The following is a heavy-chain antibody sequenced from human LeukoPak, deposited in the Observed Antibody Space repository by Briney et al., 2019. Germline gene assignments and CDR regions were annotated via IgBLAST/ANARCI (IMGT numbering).Heavy chain of an antibody. J-gene: IGHJ3*02. CDR3: ATDANSGSYYRLAFDI. V-gene: IGHV1-69*06. Sequence: SVKVSCKASGGTFSSYAISWVRQAPGQGLEWMGGIIPIFGTANYAQKFQGRVTMTEDTSTDTAHMELGSLRSEDTAVYYCATDANSGSYYRLAFDIWGQGTMVTVSS. CDR2: IIPIFGTA. D-gene: IGHD1-26*01. CDR1: GGTFSSYA.